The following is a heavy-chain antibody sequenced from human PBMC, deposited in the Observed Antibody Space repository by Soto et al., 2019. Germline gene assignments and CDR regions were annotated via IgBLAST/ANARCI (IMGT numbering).Heavy chain of an antibody. Sequence: ASVKVSCKASGYTLTDNYMHWVREAPGQGLEWMGWINPNGGTNYAQKFQGRVTMTRDTSISTAYMELRSLRSDDTAVYYCARGASYCSGGSCYSRVPLYGMDVWGQGTTVTVSS. CDR2: INPNGGT. J-gene: IGHJ6*02. D-gene: IGHD2-15*01. V-gene: IGHV1-2*02. CDR1: GYTLTDNY. CDR3: ARGASYCSGGSCYSRVPLYGMDV.